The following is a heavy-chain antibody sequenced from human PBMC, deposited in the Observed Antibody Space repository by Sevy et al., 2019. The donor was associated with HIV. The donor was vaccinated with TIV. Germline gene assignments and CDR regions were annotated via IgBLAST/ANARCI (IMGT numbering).Heavy chain of an antibody. CDR1: GFYFSPYA. V-gene: IGHV3-30*18. Sequence: GGSLRLSCAASGFYFSPYAMHWVRQGPGKGLEWVATVSSDGTTRSYVDSIKGRFSLSRDNSKNTLYLQMNNLTPEDTAVYYCAKEGYYYDSRSSDWFDPWGPGALVTVSS. CDR2: VSSDGTTR. CDR3: AKEGYYYDSRSSDWFDP. J-gene: IGHJ5*02. D-gene: IGHD3-22*01.